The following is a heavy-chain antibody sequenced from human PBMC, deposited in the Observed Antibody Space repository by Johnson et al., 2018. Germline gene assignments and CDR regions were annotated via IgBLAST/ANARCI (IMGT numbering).Heavy chain of an antibody. V-gene: IGHV3-72*01. Sequence: EVQLVETGGGLVQPGGSLRLSCAASGFTVSDHYLDWVRQAPGKGLEWVGRTPKKADGDTTENAASVKGRFTITRDESQNSLYLQMNSLKTEDTAGYYCGRRGLRTNAMDVWGQGTTVTVSS. CDR1: GFTVSDHY. CDR2: TPKKADGDTT. D-gene: IGHD3-16*01. J-gene: IGHJ6*02. CDR3: GRRGLRTNAMDV.